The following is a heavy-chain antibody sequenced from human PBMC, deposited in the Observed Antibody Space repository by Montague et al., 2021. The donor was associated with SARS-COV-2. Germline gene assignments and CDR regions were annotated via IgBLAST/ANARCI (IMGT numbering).Heavy chain of an antibody. CDR1: GGSITGYY. V-gene: IGHV4-59*01. Sequence: SETLSLTCTVSGGSITGYYWSWLLRSPGKGLEWIAYIYDGGAVNYNPSLGSRVTISTDTSKNQLSLKVNSVTAADTAVYYCVRDHPYGGPRGAYDIWGQGTLVTVSS. J-gene: IGHJ4*02. D-gene: IGHD4-23*01. CDR3: VRDHPYGGPRGAYDI. CDR2: IYDGGAV.